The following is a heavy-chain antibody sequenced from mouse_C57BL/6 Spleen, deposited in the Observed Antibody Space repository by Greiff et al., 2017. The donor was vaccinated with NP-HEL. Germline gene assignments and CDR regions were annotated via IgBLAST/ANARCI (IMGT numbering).Heavy chain of an antibody. V-gene: IGHV1-31*01. J-gene: IGHJ1*03. CDR3: ARNYYGSSYWYFDV. CDR1: GYSFTGYY. D-gene: IGHD1-1*01. CDR2: IYPYNGVS. Sequence: VQLQQSGPELVKPGASVKISCKASGYSFTGYYMHWVKQSHGNILDWIGYIYPYNGVSSYIQKFKGKATLTVDKSSSTAYMELRSLTSEDSAVYYCARNYYGSSYWYFDVWGTGTTVTVSS.